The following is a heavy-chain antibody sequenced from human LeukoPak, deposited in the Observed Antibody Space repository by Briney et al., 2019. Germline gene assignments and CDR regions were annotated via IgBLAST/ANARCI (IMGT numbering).Heavy chain of an antibody. CDR2: IYHSGST. Sequence: SETLSLTCAVSGGSISSGGYSWSWIRQPPGKGLEWIGYIYHSGSTNYNPSLKSRVTISVDKSKNQFSLKLSSVTAADTAVYYCARADSSGAFDIWGQGTMVTVSS. J-gene: IGHJ3*02. CDR3: ARADSSGAFDI. D-gene: IGHD5-18*01. V-gene: IGHV4-30-2*01. CDR1: GGSISSGGYS.